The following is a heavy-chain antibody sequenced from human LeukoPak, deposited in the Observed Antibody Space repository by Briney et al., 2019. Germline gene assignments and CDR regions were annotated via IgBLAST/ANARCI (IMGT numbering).Heavy chain of an antibody. J-gene: IGHJ4*02. Sequence: SETLSLTCAVSGYSISSGYYWGWIRQPPGKGLEWIGSIYHSGSTYYNPSLKSRVTISVDTSKNQFSLQLSSVTAADTAVYYCARAFTVTTDYFDYWGQATLVTVSS. CDR2: IYHSGST. D-gene: IGHD4-17*01. V-gene: IGHV4-38-2*01. CDR3: ARAFTVTTDYFDY. CDR1: GYSISSGYY.